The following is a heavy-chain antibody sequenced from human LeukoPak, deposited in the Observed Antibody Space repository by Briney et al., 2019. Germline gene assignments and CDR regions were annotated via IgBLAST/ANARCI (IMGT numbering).Heavy chain of an antibody. CDR3: ARSPALDAFDI. CDR2: IYSGGST. CDR1: GFTVSSNY. V-gene: IGHV3-53*01. Sequence: GGSLRLSCAASGFTVSSNYMSWVRQAPGKGLEWVSVIYSGGSTYYADSVKGRFTISRDNSKNTLYLQMNSLRAEDTAVYYCARSPALDAFDIWGQGTMVTVSS. J-gene: IGHJ3*02.